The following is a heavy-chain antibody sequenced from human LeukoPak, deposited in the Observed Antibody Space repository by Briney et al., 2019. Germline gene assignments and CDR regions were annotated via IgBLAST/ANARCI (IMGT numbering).Heavy chain of an antibody. CDR1: GYTFTGYY. V-gene: IGHV1-8*03. J-gene: IGHJ6*03. Sequence: ASVKVSCKASGYTFTGYYMHWVRQAPVQGLEWMGWMNPNSGNTGYAQKFQGRVTITRNTSISTAYMELSSLRSEDTAVYYCARGPTNPYDFWSGPDCYYYFMDVWGKGTTVTVSS. D-gene: IGHD3-3*01. CDR3: ARGPTNPYDFWSGPDCYYYFMDV. CDR2: MNPNSGNT.